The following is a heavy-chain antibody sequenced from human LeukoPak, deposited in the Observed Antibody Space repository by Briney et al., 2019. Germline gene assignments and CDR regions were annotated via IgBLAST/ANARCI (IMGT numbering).Heavy chain of an antibody. J-gene: IGHJ4*02. CDR3: AKGGRSLQTY. D-gene: IGHD5-24*01. Sequence: GGSLRLSCAASGFTFSSYWMSWVRLAPGKGLEWVANIKEDGTETYYVDSVKGRFTISRDNAKNSLYLQMNSLRVEDTAVYYCAKGGRSLQTYWGQGTLVTVSS. V-gene: IGHV3-7*03. CDR2: IKEDGTET. CDR1: GFTFSSYW.